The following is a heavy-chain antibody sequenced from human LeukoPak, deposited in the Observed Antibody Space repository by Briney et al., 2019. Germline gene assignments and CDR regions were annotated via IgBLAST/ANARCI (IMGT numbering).Heavy chain of an antibody. CDR2: IIPIFGTA. J-gene: IGHJ5*02. D-gene: IGHD3-16*01. CDR1: GGTFSSYA. Sequence: VKVSCKASGGTFSSYAISWVRQAPGQGLEWMGGIIPIFGTANYAQKFQGRVTITADESTSTAYMELSSLRSEDTAVYYCARGGGGFTTHNWFDPWGQGTLVTVSS. CDR3: ARGGGGFTTHNWFDP. V-gene: IGHV1-69*13.